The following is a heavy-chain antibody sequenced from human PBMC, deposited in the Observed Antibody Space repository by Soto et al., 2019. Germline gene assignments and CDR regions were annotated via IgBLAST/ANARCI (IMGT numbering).Heavy chain of an antibody. CDR2: ISGSGGST. D-gene: IGHD6-6*01. Sequence: HPGGSLRLSCAASGFTFSSYAMCWVRQAPGKGLEWVSAISGSGGSTYYADSVRGRFTISRDNSKNTLYLQMNSLRAEDTAVYYCARDYSPLLRIAARPDYYYYGMDDWGQGTTVTV. V-gene: IGHV3-23*01. CDR3: ARDYSPLLRIAARPDYYYYGMDD. J-gene: IGHJ6*02. CDR1: GFTFSSYA.